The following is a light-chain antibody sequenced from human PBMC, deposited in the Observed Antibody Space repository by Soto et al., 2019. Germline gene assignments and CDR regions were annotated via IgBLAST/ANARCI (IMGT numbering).Light chain of an antibody. V-gene: IGKV1-39*01. J-gene: IGKJ1*01. CDR2: AAS. CDR1: QSVSSS. Sequence: DIQMTQSPSSMAASVGERVTIACRASQSVSSSLNWYQQKPGKAPKLLIYAASSLQTRVPSRLSGSGSGPDFTLTISSLQPEDFATYYCQPSDRTPTTFGQG. CDR3: QPSDRTPTT.